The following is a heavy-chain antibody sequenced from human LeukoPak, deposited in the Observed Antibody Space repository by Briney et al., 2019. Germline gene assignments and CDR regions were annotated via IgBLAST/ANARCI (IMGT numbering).Heavy chain of an antibody. CDR2: ISAYNGNT. J-gene: IGHJ4*02. CDR1: GYTFTSYG. Sequence: ASVKVSYKASGYTFTSYGISWVRQAPGQGLEWMGWISAYNGNTNYAQKLQGGVTMTTDTSTSTAYMELRSLRSDDTAVYYCARIEPISYCSSTSCYEFVEDYWGQGTLVTVSS. V-gene: IGHV1-18*01. D-gene: IGHD2-2*01. CDR3: ARIEPISYCSSTSCYEFVEDY.